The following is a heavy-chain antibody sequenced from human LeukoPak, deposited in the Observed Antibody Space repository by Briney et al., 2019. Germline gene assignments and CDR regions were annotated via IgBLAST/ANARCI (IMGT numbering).Heavy chain of an antibody. D-gene: IGHD3-3*01. V-gene: IGHV1-69*13. Sequence: SVKVSCKASGYTSTGYYMHWVRQAPGQGLEWMGGIIPIFGTANYAQKFQGRVTITADESTSTAYMELSSLRSEDTAVYYCARGGVVMSANWFDPWGQGTLVTVSS. J-gene: IGHJ5*02. CDR1: GYTSTGYY. CDR2: IIPIFGTA. CDR3: ARGGVVMSANWFDP.